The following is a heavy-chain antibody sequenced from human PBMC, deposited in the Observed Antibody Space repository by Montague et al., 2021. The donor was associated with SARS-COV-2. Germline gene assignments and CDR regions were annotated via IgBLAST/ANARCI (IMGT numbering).Heavy chain of an antibody. D-gene: IGHD4-17*01. CDR3: ARYGDESPADYYYHGMDV. V-gene: IGHV3-30-3*01. CDR2: ISYDGSNK. CDR1: GFTFSSYA. Sequence: SRRLSCAASGFTFSSYAMHWVRQAPGKGLEWVAVISYDGSNKYYADSVKGRFTISRDNSKNTLYLQMNSLRAEDTAVYYCARYGDESPADYYYHGMDVWGQGTTVTVSS. J-gene: IGHJ6*02.